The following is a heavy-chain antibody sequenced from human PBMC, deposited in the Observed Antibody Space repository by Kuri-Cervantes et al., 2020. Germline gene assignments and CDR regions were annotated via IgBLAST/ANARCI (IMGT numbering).Heavy chain of an antibody. V-gene: IGHV4-61*01. J-gene: IGHJ6*02. CDR1: GGSISSSSYY. D-gene: IGHD3-10*01. CDR3: ARDRGGWSTYYYYYYYGMDV. Sequence: GSLRLSCTVSGGSISSSSYYWGWIRQPPGKGLEWIGYIYYSGSTNYNPSLKSRVTISVDTSKNQFSLKLSSVTAADTAVYYCARDRGGWSTYYYYYYYGMDVWGQGTTVTVSS. CDR2: IYYSGST.